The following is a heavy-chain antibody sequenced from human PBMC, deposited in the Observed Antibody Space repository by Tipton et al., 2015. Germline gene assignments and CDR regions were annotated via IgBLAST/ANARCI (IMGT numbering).Heavy chain of an antibody. J-gene: IGHJ4*01. Sequence: TLSLTCAVSAYSISSDYYWGWIRQPPGKGLEWIGSISHSGNTYYNPSLKSRVTMSRDTSKNQFSLKLTSVTAADTAVYYCACQDYDSLTRYYQTVAYWGHGTLVTVSS. D-gene: IGHD3-9*01. CDR3: ACQDYDSLTRYYQTVAY. CDR1: AYSISSDYY. CDR2: ISHSGNT. V-gene: IGHV4-38-2*01.